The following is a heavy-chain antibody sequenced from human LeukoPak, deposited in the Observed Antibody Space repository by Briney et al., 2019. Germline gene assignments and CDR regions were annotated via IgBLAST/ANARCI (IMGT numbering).Heavy chain of an antibody. CDR2: MNPNSGNT. D-gene: IGHD6-13*01. CDR3: ARGQSSSWQYYYYYYYGMDV. Sequence: ASVKVSCKASGYTFTSYDINWVRQATGQGLEWMGWMNPNSGNTGYAQKFQGRVTMTRNTSIGTAYMELSSLRSEDTAVYYCARGQSSSWQYYYYYYYGMDVWGQGTTVTVSS. J-gene: IGHJ6*02. CDR1: GYTFTSYD. V-gene: IGHV1-8*01.